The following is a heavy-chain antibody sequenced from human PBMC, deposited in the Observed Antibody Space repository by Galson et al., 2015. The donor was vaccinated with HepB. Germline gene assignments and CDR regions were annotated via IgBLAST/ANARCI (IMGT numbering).Heavy chain of an antibody. D-gene: IGHD6-13*01. J-gene: IGHJ5*01. CDR1: GFSLSTTGVG. CDR2: IYWDDDK. Sequence: PALVKPTQTLTLTCTFSGFSLSTTGVGVGWIRQPPGKALEWLALIYWDDDKRYTSSLKNRLTITKDTSKNQVVLSITKMDPVDTATYYCAHRPGYSSRWDQGAWDWFDSWGQGTLVTVSS. V-gene: IGHV2-5*02. CDR3: AHRPGYSSRWDQGAWDWFDS.